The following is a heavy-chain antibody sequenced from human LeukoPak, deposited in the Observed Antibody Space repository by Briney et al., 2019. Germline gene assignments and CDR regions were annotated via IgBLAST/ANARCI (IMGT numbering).Heavy chain of an antibody. V-gene: IGHV3-23*01. CDR2: ISGSGGST. CDR1: GFTFSSYA. Sequence: GGSLLLSCAASGFTFSSYAMSWVRPAPGKGLEWVSAISGSGGSTYYAGSVKGRFTISRDNSKNTLYLQMNSLRAEDTAVYYCAKGLQQLVRAPFDYWGQGTLVTVSS. CDR3: AKGLQQLVRAPFDY. J-gene: IGHJ4*02. D-gene: IGHD6-13*01.